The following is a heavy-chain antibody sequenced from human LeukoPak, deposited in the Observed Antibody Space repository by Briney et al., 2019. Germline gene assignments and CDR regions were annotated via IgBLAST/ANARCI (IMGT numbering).Heavy chain of an antibody. V-gene: IGHV4-59*08. CDR2: IYYSGST. J-gene: IGHJ4*02. Sequence: SETLSLTCTVSGGSISSYYWSWIRQPPGKGLEWIGYIYYSGSTNYNPSLKSRVTISVDTSKNQFSLKLSSVTAADTAVYYCARGGIGATIYLDYWGQGTLVTVSS. CDR3: ARGGIGATIYLDY. CDR1: GGSISSYY. D-gene: IGHD5-12*01.